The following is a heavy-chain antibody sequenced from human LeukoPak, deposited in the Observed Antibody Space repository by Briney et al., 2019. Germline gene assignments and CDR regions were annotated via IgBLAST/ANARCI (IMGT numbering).Heavy chain of an antibody. J-gene: IGHJ4*02. CDR1: GGSFSGYY. CDR3: ARSRTYYYDSSGYYPHFDY. Sequence: SETLSLTCAVYGGSFSGYYWSWIRQPPGKGLEWIGEINHSGSTNYNPFLKSRVTISVDTSKNQFSLKLSSVTAADTAMYYCARSRTYYYDSSGYYPHFDYWGQGTLVTVSS. D-gene: IGHD3-22*01. CDR2: INHSGST. V-gene: IGHV4-34*01.